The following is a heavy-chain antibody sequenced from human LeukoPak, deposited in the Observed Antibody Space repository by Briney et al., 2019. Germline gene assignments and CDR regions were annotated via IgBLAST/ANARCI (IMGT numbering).Heavy chain of an antibody. V-gene: IGHV3-21*01. CDR1: GFTFSSHT. CDR3: ARGFRAFDF. J-gene: IGHJ3*01. Sequence: GGSLRPSCAASGFTFSSHTMNWVRQAPGKGLEWVSSISSTSTSIYHADSVKGRYTISRDNTKNSLYVQMDSLRAEDTAVYYCARGFRAFDFWAQGTMVTVSS. CDR2: ISSTSTSI.